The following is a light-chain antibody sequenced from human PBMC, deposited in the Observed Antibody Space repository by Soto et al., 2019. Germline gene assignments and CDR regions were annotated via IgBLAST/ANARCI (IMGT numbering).Light chain of an antibody. J-gene: IGLJ2*01. Sequence: QSVLTQPPSASGTPGQRVTISCSGSSSNIGRNTVAWYQQLPGTAPKLLIYTSTQRPSGVPDRFSGSKSGTSASLAISGLQSEDEADYYCAAWDDSLNGLLFGGGTKVTVL. CDR3: AAWDDSLNGLL. CDR1: SSNIGRNT. V-gene: IGLV1-44*01. CDR2: TST.